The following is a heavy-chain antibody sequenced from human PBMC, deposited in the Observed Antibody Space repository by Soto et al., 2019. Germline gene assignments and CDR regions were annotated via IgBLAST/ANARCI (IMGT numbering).Heavy chain of an antibody. CDR1: GDSIRSINNY. Sequence: KPSETLSLTCTVSGDSIRSINNYWGWIRQPPGRGLEWIGNIYYDGSTFYNPSLKSRVAMSIDTSKNQFSLTLSSVTAADTAVYYCAREKGYISGPKNFDYWGQGTLVTVSS. D-gene: IGHD5-12*01. J-gene: IGHJ4*02. CDR3: AREKGYISGPKNFDY. V-gene: IGHV4-39*02. CDR2: IYYDGST.